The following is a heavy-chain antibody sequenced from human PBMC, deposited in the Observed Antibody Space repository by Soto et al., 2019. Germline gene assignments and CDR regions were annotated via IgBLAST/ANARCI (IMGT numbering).Heavy chain of an antibody. CDR2: IDFDGRST. J-gene: IGHJ5*02. V-gene: IGHV3-74*01. Sequence: EVQLVESGGGLVQPGGSLRLSCAVSGFTFSSYYMQWVRQGPGKGLVYVARIDFDGRSTVNADSVKGRFTISRDNAKNTLYLQMNSLGVEDTGVYYCARGGGTSWLRALDLWGQGTLVTVSS. CDR3: ARGGGTSWLRALDL. D-gene: IGHD6-13*01. CDR1: GFTFSSYY.